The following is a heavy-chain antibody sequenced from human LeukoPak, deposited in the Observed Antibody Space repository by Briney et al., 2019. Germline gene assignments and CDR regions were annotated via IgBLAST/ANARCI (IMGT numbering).Heavy chain of an antibody. V-gene: IGHV4-59*01. CDR2: IYDRGST. Sequence: SETLSLTCTVSDDSISSYYWSWIRQPPGKGLEWIGNIYDRGSTKYNPSLKSRVTISVDTSKNQFSLRLSSVTAADTAAYYCARGRTFDNWGQGTLVTVSS. CDR3: ARGRTFDN. CDR1: DDSISSYY. J-gene: IGHJ4*02.